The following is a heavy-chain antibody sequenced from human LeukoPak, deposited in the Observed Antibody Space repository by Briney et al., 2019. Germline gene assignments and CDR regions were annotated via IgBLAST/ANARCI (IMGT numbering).Heavy chain of an antibody. D-gene: IGHD4-17*01. CDR3: ARVHDYGDYDDYFDY. V-gene: IGHV4-39*07. CDR1: GGSIRSSYYY. CDR2: IYDSGST. J-gene: IGHJ4*02. Sequence: SETLSLTCTVSGGSIRSSYYYWGWIRQPPGKGLEWIGSIYDSGSTYYNPSLKSRVTISVDRSKNQFSLKLSSVTAADTAVYYCARVHDYGDYDDYFDYWGQGTLVTVSS.